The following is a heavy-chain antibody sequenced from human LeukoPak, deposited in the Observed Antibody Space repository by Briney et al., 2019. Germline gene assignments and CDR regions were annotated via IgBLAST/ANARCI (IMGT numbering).Heavy chain of an antibody. Sequence: GGSPRLSCAVSGITVSNYGMSWVRQAPGKGLEWVAGISGSGGSTHYADSVKGRFTISRDNPRNTLYLQMNSLRPEDTAVYFCAKRGVVIRVILVGFHKEAYYFDSWGQGALVTVSS. D-gene: IGHD2-21*01. CDR3: AKRGVVIRVILVGFHKEAYYFDS. CDR2: ISGSGGST. J-gene: IGHJ4*02. CDR1: GITVSNYG. V-gene: IGHV3-23*01.